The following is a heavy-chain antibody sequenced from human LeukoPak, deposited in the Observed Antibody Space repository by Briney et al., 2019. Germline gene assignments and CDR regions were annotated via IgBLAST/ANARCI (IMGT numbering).Heavy chain of an antibody. D-gene: IGHD6-19*01. V-gene: IGHV3-66*01. J-gene: IGHJ4*02. Sequence: GGSLRLSCAASGFTVSSNYMSWVRQAPGKGLEWVSVIYSGGNTYYADSVKGRFTISRDDAKNSLYLQMNSLRAEDTAVYYCARGGYSSGWHLDYWGQGTLVTVSS. CDR2: IYSGGNT. CDR3: ARGGYSSGWHLDY. CDR1: GFTVSSNY.